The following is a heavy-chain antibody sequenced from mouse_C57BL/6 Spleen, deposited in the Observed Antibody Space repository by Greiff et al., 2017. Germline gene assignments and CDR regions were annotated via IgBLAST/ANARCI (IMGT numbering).Heavy chain of an antibody. CDR3: TRGGHNWYFDG. V-gene: IGHV1-15*01. CDR2: IDPETGGT. CDR1: GYTFTDYE. Sequence: QVQLKQSGAELVRPGASVTLSCKASGYTFTDYEMHWVKQTPVHGLEWIGAIDPETGGTAYNQKFKGKAILTADKSSSTAYMELRSLTSEDSAVYYCTRGGHNWYFDGWGTGTTVTVSS. J-gene: IGHJ1*03.